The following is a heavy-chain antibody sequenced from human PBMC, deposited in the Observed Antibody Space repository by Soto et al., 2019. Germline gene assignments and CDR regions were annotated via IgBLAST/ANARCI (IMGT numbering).Heavy chain of an antibody. V-gene: IGHV6-1*01. J-gene: IGHJ5*02. D-gene: IGHD3-3*01. CDR1: GDSVSSNSAA. CDR2: TYYRSKWYN. CDR3: ARAQGLEYYDFWSGYRRFDP. Sequence: KQSQTLSLTCAISGDSVSSNSAAWNWIRQSPSRGLEWLGRTYYRSKWYNDYAVSVKSRITINPDTSKNQFSLQLNSVTPEDTAVYYCARAQGLEYYDFWSGYRRFDPWGQGTLVTVSS.